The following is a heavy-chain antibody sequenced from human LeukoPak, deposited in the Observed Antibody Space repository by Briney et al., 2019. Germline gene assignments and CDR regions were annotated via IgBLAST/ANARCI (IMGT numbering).Heavy chain of an antibody. J-gene: IGHJ5*01. CDR2: SHPINSDT. D-gene: IGHD3-22*01. CDR3: AKHQYYYDSSGNYGWFDS. CDR1: GFNFTAYW. V-gene: IGHV5-51*01. Sequence: GESLKISCKGSGFNFTAYWIAWVRQMPGKGLEWMGISHPINSDTKCSPSFQGQVTISADKSGSTAYLQWNSLKASDTAMYYCAKHQYYYDSSGNYGWFDSWGQGTLVTVSS.